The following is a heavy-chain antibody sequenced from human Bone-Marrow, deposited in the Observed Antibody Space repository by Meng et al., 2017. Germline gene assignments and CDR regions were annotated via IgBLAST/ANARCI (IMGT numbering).Heavy chain of an antibody. V-gene: IGHV3-23*01. Sequence: GESLKISCAASGFTFSSYAMSWVRQAPGKGLEWVSAISGSGGSTYYADSVKGRFTISRDNSKNTLYLQMNSLRAEDTAVYYCARPRSSGWVNDALDIWGQGTMVTVSS. CDR3: ARPRSSGWVNDALDI. J-gene: IGHJ3*02. CDR2: ISGSGGST. CDR1: GFTFSSYA. D-gene: IGHD6-19*01.